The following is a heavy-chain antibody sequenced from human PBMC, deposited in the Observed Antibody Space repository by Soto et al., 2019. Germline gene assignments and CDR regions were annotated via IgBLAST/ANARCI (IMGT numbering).Heavy chain of an antibody. Sequence: AAVKVSCKASGYTFTSYGISWVRQAPGQGLEWMVWINPNSGGTNYAQKFQGRVTMTRDTSISTAYMELSRLRSDDTAVYYCARDYYDSSGFDYWGQGTLVTVSS. J-gene: IGHJ4*02. CDR3: ARDYYDSSGFDY. D-gene: IGHD3-22*01. V-gene: IGHV1-2*02. CDR2: INPNSGGT. CDR1: GYTFTSYG.